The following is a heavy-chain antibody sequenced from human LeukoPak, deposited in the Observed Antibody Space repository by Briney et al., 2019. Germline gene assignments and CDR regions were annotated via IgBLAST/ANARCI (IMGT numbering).Heavy chain of an antibody. J-gene: IGHJ5*02. CDR3: AREYSTGFDP. Sequence: PGGSLRLSCAASGFTFSRYWMRWVRQGPGKGLVWVSRINSDGSSTSYADSVKGRFTISRDNAKNTLYLQMNSLRAEDTAVYYCAREYSTGFDPWGQGTLVTVSS. CDR2: INSDGSST. V-gene: IGHV3-74*01. D-gene: IGHD2-15*01. CDR1: GFTFSRYW.